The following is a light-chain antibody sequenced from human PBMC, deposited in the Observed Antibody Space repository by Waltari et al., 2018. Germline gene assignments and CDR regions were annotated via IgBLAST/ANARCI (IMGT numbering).Light chain of an antibody. CDR2: GAS. Sequence: EIVMTQSPATLSVSPGERVTLSCRASQSVNTNLAWYQQKPGQAPRLLIYGASTRATGIPARFSGSGSGTEFTLTISSLQSEDFAVYYCQHYDDWPPYTFGQGTKLEIK. J-gene: IGKJ2*01. CDR3: QHYDDWPPYT. CDR1: QSVNTN. V-gene: IGKV3-15*01.